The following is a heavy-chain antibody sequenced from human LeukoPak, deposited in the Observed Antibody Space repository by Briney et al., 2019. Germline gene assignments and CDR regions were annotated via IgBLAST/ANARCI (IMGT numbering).Heavy chain of an antibody. CDR1: GFTFSSYG. D-gene: IGHD3-10*01. J-gene: IGHJ4*02. V-gene: IGHV3-33*01. CDR2: IWYDGSNK. CDR3: ARDKRYGSGSPLGY. Sequence: GMSLRLSCAASGFTFSSYGMHWVRQAPGKGLEWVAVIWYDGSNKYYADSVKGRFTISRDNSKNTLYLQMNSLRAEDTAVYYCARDKRYGSGSPLGYWGQGTLVTVSS.